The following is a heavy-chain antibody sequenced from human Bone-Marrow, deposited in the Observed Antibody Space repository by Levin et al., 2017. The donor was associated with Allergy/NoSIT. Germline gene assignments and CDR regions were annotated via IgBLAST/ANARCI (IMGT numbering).Heavy chain of an antibody. CDR1: GFTFNSYS. CDR2: ITSFSSYI. D-gene: IGHD1-26*01. V-gene: IGHV3-21*01. CDR3: VRGKGLAGVADYYNNGLDV. J-gene: IGHJ6*02. Sequence: PGGSLRLSCAASGFTFNSYSMNWVRQAPGKGLEWVSSITSFSSYIEYADSVKGRFTISRDNGKNSLLLQMTGLRAEDTAVYYCVRGKGLAGVADYYNNGLDVWGQGTTVTVSS.